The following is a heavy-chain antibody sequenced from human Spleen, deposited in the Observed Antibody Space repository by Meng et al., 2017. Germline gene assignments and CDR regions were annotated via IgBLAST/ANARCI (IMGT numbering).Heavy chain of an antibody. J-gene: IGHJ4*02. D-gene: IGHD1-1*01. CDR2: INHSGST. Sequence: VQLQVSGPALVERSRRRSLSCAVSGGSISSSNWWSWIRQPPGKGLAWIGEINHSGSTRYNPSLKSRVTISVDTSKNQFSLNLTSMTAADTAVYYCAGGGGNYYLDYWGQGTLVTVSS. CDR1: GGSISSSNW. V-gene: IGHV4-4*02. CDR3: AGGGGNYYLDY.